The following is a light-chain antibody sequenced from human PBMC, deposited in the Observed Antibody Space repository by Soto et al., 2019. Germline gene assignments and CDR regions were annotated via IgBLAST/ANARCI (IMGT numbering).Light chain of an antibody. Sequence: QLVLTQPPSVSGAPGQRVTISCTGSSSNIGAVYDVHWYQQLPGTAPKLLIYGNSNRPSGVPDRFSGSKSGTLASLAITGLRAEDEADYYCQSYDISLSGWVFGGGTKLTVL. CDR3: QSYDISLSGWV. CDR2: GNS. V-gene: IGLV1-40*01. J-gene: IGLJ3*02. CDR1: SSNIGAVYD.